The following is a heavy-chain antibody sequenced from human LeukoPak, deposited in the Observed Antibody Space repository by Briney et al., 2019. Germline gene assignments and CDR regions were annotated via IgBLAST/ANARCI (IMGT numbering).Heavy chain of an antibody. J-gene: IGHJ4*02. V-gene: IGHV1-18*01. D-gene: IGHD3-3*01. CDR3: AREWGITIFGVVIIGWYFDY. CDR1: GYTFTSYG. CDR2: VSAYNGNT. Sequence: ASVKVSCKASGYTFTSYGISWVRQAPGQGLEWMGWVSAYNGNTNYAQKLQGRVTMTTDTSTSTAYMELRSLRSDDTAVYYCAREWGITIFGVVIIGWYFDYWGQGTLVTVSS.